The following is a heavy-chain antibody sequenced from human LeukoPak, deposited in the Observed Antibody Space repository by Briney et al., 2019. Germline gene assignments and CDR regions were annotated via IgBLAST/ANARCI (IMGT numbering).Heavy chain of an antibody. CDR2: INHSGST. CDR1: GGSFSGYY. D-gene: IGHD6-13*01. CDR3: ARGSELGSRRFDY. Sequence: TASETLSLTCAVYGGSFSGYYWSWIRQPPGKGLEWIGEINHSGSTNYNPSLKSRVTISVDTFKNQFSLKLSSVTAADTAVYYCARGSELGSRRFDYWGQGTLVTVSS. J-gene: IGHJ4*02. V-gene: IGHV4-34*01.